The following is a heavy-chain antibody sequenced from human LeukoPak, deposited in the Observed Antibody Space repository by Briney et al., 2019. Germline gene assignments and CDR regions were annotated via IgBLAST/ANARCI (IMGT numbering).Heavy chain of an antibody. V-gene: IGHV4-31*03. D-gene: IGHD1-26*01. J-gene: IGHJ4*02. CDR3: AREGGSGSYYDY. CDR1: GGSISSGGYY. Sequence: SETLSLTCTVSGGSISSGGYYWSWIRQHPGKGLEWIGYIYYSGSTYYNPFLKSRVTISVDTSKNQFSLKLSSVTAADTAVYYCAREGGSGSYYDYWGQGTLVTVSS. CDR2: IYYSGST.